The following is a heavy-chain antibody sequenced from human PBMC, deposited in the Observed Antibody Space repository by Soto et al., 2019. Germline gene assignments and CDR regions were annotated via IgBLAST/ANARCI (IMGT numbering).Heavy chain of an antibody. J-gene: IGHJ4*02. CDR1: GFTFSSYG. Sequence: GGSLRLSCAASGFTFSSYGMHWVRQAPGKGLEWVAVIWYDGSNKYYADSVKGRFTISRDNSKNTLYLQMNSLRAEDTAVYYCARLSGDYYDSSGYYPPDYWGQGTLVTVSS. CDR2: IWYDGSNK. CDR3: ARLSGDYYDSSGYYPPDY. V-gene: IGHV3-33*01. D-gene: IGHD3-22*01.